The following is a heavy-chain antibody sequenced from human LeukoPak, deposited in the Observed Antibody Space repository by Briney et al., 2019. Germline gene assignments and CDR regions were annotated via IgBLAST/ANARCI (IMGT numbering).Heavy chain of an antibody. CDR1: GFSFSNYW. CDR2: INGDGSHS. V-gene: IGHV3-7*03. Sequence: GGSLRLSCATSGFSFSNYWMTWVRQAPGKGLERVADINGDGSHSYCVDSVKGRFTLSRDNAKNSLFLQMNSLRAEDTAVYYCVKNSGWYCLDYWGQGTLVTVSS. D-gene: IGHD6-13*01. CDR3: VKNSGWYCLDY. J-gene: IGHJ4*02.